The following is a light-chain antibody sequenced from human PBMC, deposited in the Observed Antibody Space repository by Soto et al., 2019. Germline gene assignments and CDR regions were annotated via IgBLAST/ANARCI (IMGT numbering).Light chain of an antibody. Sequence: AIQMTQSPSSLSASVGDRVTITCRASQGIRYDLGWYQQKAGKAPKLLIYATSSLQSGVPSRFSGSGSGTDFTLTISSLQPEDSATYYCLQDYMYPRTFGQGTKVEIK. V-gene: IGKV1-6*01. CDR1: QGIRYD. J-gene: IGKJ1*01. CDR3: LQDYMYPRT. CDR2: ATS.